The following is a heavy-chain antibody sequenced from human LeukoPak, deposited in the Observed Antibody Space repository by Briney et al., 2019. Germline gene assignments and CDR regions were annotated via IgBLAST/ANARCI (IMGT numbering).Heavy chain of an antibody. V-gene: IGHV3-23*01. CDR3: AKDSNYDSSGYQFDY. CDR1: GLTFSSYA. J-gene: IGHJ4*02. D-gene: IGHD3-22*01. Sequence: GGSLRLSCAASGLTFSSYAMSWVRQAPGKGLEWVSAISGSGGSTYYADSVKGRFTISRDNSKNTLYLQMNSLRAEDTAVYYCAKDSNYDSSGYQFDYWGQGTLVTVSS. CDR2: ISGSGGST.